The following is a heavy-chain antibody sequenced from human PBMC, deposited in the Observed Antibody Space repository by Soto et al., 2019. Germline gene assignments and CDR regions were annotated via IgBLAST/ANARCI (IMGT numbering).Heavy chain of an antibody. V-gene: IGHV1-69*12. D-gene: IGHD6-13*01. CDR1: GGTFSRYA. J-gene: IGHJ5*02. Sequence: QVQLMQSGAQAKKPGSSVKVSCKASGGTFSRYAISWVRQAPGQGLEWMGGIIPMYGTANSAQKFQGRVTISADESTSTAYMELSSLRSEDTAVYYCARDTPIVAAGNYGFDPWGQGTLVTVSS. CDR2: IIPMYGTA. CDR3: ARDTPIVAAGNYGFDP.